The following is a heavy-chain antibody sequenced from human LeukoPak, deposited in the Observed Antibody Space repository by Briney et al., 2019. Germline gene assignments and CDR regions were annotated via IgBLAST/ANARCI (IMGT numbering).Heavy chain of an antibody. D-gene: IGHD1-1*01. J-gene: IGHJ3*02. Sequence: SETLSLTCTVSGYSISSGYYWGWIRQPPGKGLEWIGSIFHSGSTYYNPSLKSRVTISVDTSKNQFSLKLSSVTAADTAVYYCARVREDPWNSAPHAFDIWGQGTMVTVSS. CDR2: IFHSGST. CDR1: GYSISSGYY. CDR3: ARVREDPWNSAPHAFDI. V-gene: IGHV4-38-2*02.